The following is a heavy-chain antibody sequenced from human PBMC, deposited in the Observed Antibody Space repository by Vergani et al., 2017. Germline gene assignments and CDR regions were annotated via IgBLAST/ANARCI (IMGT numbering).Heavy chain of an antibody. CDR2: IFSNDEK. CDR3: VRIRPGYYYGSGSYSDYYYYYYMDV. CDR1: GFSLSNARMG. D-gene: IGHD3-10*01. Sequence: QVTLKESGPVLVKPTETLTLTCTVSGFSLSNARMGVSWIRQPPGKALEWLAHIFSNDEKSYSTSLKSRLTISKDTSKSQVVLTMTNMDPVDTATYYCVRIRPGYYYGSGSYSDYYYYYYMDVWGKGTTVTVSS. V-gene: IGHV2-26*01. J-gene: IGHJ6*03.